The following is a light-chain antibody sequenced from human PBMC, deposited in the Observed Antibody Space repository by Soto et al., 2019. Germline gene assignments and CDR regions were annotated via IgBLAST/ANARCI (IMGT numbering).Light chain of an antibody. J-gene: IGKJ2*01. CDR3: QHYNNWPFT. Sequence: DIQMTQSPSTLSASVGDRVTITCRASQSISSWLAWYQQNPGKAPKLLMFDASSLDSGVPSRFSGSGSGTEFTLTISSLQPDDFAVYYCQHYNNWPFTFGQGTKLEIK. CDR1: QSISSW. CDR2: DAS. V-gene: IGKV1-5*01.